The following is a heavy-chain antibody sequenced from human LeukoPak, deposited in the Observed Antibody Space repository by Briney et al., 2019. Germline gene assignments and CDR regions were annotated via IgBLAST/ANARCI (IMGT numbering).Heavy chain of an antibody. V-gene: IGHV4-59*08. CDR3: ARVVQSTDSSGFYLPEYFQH. CDR1: GGSISSYY. Sequence: PSETLSLTCTVSGGSISSYYWSWIRQPPGKGLEWIGYIHYSGSTHYNPSLKSRVTISVDTSKNQFSLKLRSVTAADTAVYYCARVVQSTDSSGFYLPEYFQHWGQGTLVTVSS. J-gene: IGHJ1*01. D-gene: IGHD3-22*01. CDR2: IHYSGST.